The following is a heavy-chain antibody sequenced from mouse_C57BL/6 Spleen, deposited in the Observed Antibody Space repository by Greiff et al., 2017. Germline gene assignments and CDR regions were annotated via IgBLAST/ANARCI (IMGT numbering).Heavy chain of an antibody. CDR1: GYTFTSYW. J-gene: IGHJ3*01. Sequence: VQLQQPGAELVKPGASVKLSCKASGYTFTSYWMHWVKQRPGRGLEWIGRIDPNSGGTKYNEKFKSKATLTVDKPSSPAYMQLSSLTSEDSAVYYWARGDDYDAWFAYWGQGTLVTVSA. CDR2: IDPNSGGT. CDR3: ARGDDYDAWFAY. D-gene: IGHD2-4*01. V-gene: IGHV1-72*01.